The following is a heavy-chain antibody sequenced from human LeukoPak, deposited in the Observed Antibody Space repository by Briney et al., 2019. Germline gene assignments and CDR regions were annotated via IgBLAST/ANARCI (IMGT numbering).Heavy chain of an antibody. J-gene: IGHJ4*02. CDR1: GFTLSRYW. V-gene: IGHV3-74*01. D-gene: IGHD2-8*02. CDR2: INTDGSST. Sequence: GGSLRLSCVASGFTLSRYWMHWVRQAPGKGLVWVSHINTDGSSTSYADSVKGRFTISRDNAKNTLYLQMNSLRAEDTAVYYCARYGWVPPTHFDYWGQGTLVTVSS. CDR3: ARYGWVPPTHFDY.